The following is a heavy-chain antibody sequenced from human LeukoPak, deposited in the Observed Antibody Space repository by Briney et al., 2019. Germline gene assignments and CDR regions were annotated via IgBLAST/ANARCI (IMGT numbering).Heavy chain of an antibody. CDR2: MNPNSGNT. Sequence: ASVKVSCKASGYTFTSYDINWVRQATGQGFERMGWMNPNSGNTGYAQKFQGRVTMTRNTSISTAYMELGSLRSEDTAVYYCASSISGLAVAGYWGQGTLVTVSS. V-gene: IGHV1-8*01. D-gene: IGHD6-19*01. J-gene: IGHJ4*02. CDR1: GYTFTSYD. CDR3: ASSISGLAVAGY.